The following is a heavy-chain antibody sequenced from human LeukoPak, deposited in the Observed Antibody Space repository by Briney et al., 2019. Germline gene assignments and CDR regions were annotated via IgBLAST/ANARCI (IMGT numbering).Heavy chain of an antibody. Sequence: GGSLRLSCAASGFTFSSYWMHWVRQAPGKGLVWVSRINSDGSSTSYADSVKGRFTISRDNAKNTLYLQMNSLRAEDTAVYYCARGGYSSGWYEAVGYYYYYMDVWGKGTTVTVSS. CDR3: ARGGYSSGWYEAVGYYYYYMDV. CDR2: INSDGSST. D-gene: IGHD6-19*01. J-gene: IGHJ6*03. CDR1: GFTFSSYW. V-gene: IGHV3-74*01.